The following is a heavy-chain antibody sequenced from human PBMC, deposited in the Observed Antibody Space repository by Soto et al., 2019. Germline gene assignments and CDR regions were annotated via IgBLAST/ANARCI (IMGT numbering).Heavy chain of an antibody. D-gene: IGHD1-26*01. CDR3: AKASGSYPTTYFDY. Sequence: PGGSLRLSCAASGFTFSSYAMSWVRQAPGKGLEWVLAISGSGGSTYYTDSVKGRFTISRDNSKNTLYLQMNSLRAEDTAVYYCAKASGSYPTTYFDYWGQGTLVTVSS. CDR1: GFTFSSYA. J-gene: IGHJ4*02. CDR2: ISGSGGST. V-gene: IGHV3-23*01.